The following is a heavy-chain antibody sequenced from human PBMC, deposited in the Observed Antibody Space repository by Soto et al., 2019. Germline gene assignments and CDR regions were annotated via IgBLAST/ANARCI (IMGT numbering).Heavy chain of an antibody. D-gene: IGHD6-13*01. Sequence: GESLKISCKGSGYSFTSYWIGWVRQMPGKGLEWMGIIYPGDSDTRYSPSFQGQVTISADKSISTAYLQWSSLKASDTAMYYCAISSSYFYYGMDVWGQGTTVTVSS. CDR2: IYPGDSDT. CDR3: AISSSYFYYGMDV. J-gene: IGHJ6*02. CDR1: GYSFTSYW. V-gene: IGHV5-51*01.